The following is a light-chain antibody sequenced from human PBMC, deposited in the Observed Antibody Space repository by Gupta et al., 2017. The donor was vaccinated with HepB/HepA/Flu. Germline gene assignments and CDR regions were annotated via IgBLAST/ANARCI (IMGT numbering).Light chain of an antibody. J-gene: IGLJ3*02. Sequence: QPMVTQDPSLSVSPGGTVTLTCGLSSGSVSPNFYPAWYQQTPGQAPRTRFYNTNTRSSGVPDRFSGSILGNKAALTITGAQADDESDYYCLLYMGSGMSMFGGGTKLTGL. CDR3: LLYMGSGMSM. CDR2: NTN. CDR1: SGSVSPNFY. V-gene: IGLV8-61*01.